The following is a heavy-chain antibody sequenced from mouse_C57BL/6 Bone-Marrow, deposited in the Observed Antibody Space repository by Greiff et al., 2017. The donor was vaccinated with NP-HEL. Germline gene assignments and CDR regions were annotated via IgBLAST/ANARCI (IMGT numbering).Heavy chain of an antibody. CDR3: ARGGLRRRFAY. CDR2: IYPSDSET. CDR1: GYTFTSYW. D-gene: IGHD2-4*01. Sequence: QVQLQQPGAELVRPGSSVKLSCKASGYTFTSYWMDWVKQRPGQGLEWIGNIYPSDSETHYNQKFKDKATLTVDKSSSTAYMQLSSLTSEDSAVYYCARGGLRRRFAYWGQGTLVTVSA. J-gene: IGHJ3*01. V-gene: IGHV1-61*01.